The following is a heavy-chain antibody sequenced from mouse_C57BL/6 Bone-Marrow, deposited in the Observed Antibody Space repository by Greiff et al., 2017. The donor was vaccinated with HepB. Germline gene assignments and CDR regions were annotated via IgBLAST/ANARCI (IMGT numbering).Heavy chain of an antibody. D-gene: IGHD2-4*01. V-gene: IGHV2-2*01. CDR1: GFSLTSYG. CDR2: IWSGGST. J-gene: IGHJ3*01. Sequence: VQVVESGPGLVQPSQSLSITCTVSGFSLTSYGVHWVRQSPGKGLEWLGVIWSGGSTDYNAAFISRLSISKDNSKSQVFFKMNSLQADETAIYYCAPQYDYDGFAYWGQGTLVTVSA. CDR3: APQYDYDGFAY.